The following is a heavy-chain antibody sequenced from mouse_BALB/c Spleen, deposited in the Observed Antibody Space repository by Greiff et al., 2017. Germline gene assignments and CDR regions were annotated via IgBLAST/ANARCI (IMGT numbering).Heavy chain of an antibody. V-gene: IGHV1-5*01. D-gene: IGHD2-1*01. CDR1: GYTFTSYW. CDR3: NALYGNLYAMDY. Sequence: EVQLQQSGTVLARPGASVKMSCKASGYTFTSYWMHWVKQRPGQGLEWIGAIYPGNSDTSYNQKFQGKATMTADTSSNTAYLQLSSLTSEDTAVYYCNALYGNLYAMDYWGQGTSVTVSS. J-gene: IGHJ4*01. CDR2: IYPGNSDT.